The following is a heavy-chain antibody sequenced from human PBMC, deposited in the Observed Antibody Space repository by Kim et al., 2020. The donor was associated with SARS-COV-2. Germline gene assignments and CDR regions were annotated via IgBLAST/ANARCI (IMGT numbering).Heavy chain of an antibody. CDR1: GFTFSSYA. CDR2: ISGSGGST. V-gene: IGHV3-23*01. CDR3: AKAENIVVVPAAIRSRYYYGMDV. D-gene: IGHD2-2*02. Sequence: GGSLRLSCAASGFTFSSYAMSWVRQAPGKGLEWVSAISGSGGSTYYADSVKGRFTISRDNSKNTLYLQMNSLRAEDTAVYYCAKAENIVVVPAAIRSRYYYGMDVWGQGTTVTVSS. J-gene: IGHJ6*02.